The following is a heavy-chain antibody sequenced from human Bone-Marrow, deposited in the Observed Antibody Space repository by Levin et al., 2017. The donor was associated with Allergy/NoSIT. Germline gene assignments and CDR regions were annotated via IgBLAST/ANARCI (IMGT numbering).Heavy chain of an antibody. CDR3: ASRITATGGMDV. J-gene: IGHJ6*02. V-gene: IGHV3-21*01. CDR1: GITFKNRT. Sequence: GGSLRLSCAGSGITFKNRTMTWVRQAPGKGLEWVSSISSTSGYRHYADSVKGRFTISRDNAKNSLYLQMNSLRAEDTAMYYCASRITATGGMDVWGQGTTVTVSS. D-gene: IGHD6-25*01. CDR2: ISSTSGYR.